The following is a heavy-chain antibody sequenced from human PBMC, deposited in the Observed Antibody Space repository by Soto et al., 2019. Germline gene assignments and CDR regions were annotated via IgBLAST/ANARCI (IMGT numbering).Heavy chain of an antibody. V-gene: IGHV4-59*08. J-gene: IGHJ5*02. Sequence: QVQLQESGPGLVKPSETLSLTCTVSGGSISSYYWSWIRQPPGKGLEWIGYIYYSGSTNYNPSLKSRVTISVDTSKNHFSRKLSSVTAADTAVYYCARHWGQYCSSTSCYSTGWFDPWGQGTLVTVSS. CDR3: ARHWGQYCSSTSCYSTGWFDP. CDR1: GGSISSYY. CDR2: IYYSGST. D-gene: IGHD2-2*01.